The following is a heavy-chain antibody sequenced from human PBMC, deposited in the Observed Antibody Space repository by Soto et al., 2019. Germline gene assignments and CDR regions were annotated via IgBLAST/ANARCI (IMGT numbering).Heavy chain of an antibody. J-gene: IGHJ4*02. CDR3: ARAGGTTVTGLWHFDS. Sequence: EVHLVESGGDLVQPGGSLRLSCEASGFIFTDYWMTWVRQAPGKGLEWVAIIRQDGSETKYVDSVRGRFTISRDNSKKTLYLEMNSLRAEDTAVYYCARAGGTTVTGLWHFDSWGQGTLVTVSS. CDR1: GFIFTDYW. D-gene: IGHD4-17*01. CDR2: IRQDGSET. V-gene: IGHV3-7*01.